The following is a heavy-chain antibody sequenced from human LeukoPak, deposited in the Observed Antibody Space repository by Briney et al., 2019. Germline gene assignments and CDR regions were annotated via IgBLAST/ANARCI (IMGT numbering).Heavy chain of an antibody. D-gene: IGHD2-8*01. V-gene: IGHV3-7*01. Sequence: GGSLRLSCAASGFTLSGYWMKWVRQAPGKGLEWVASIKQDGSETYYVDSVKGRFTISRDNAKNSLFLQMNSLRAEDTAMYYCAGPNNAGYWGQGTLVTVSS. J-gene: IGHJ4*02. CDR1: GFTLSGYW. CDR3: AGPNNAGY. CDR2: IKQDGSET.